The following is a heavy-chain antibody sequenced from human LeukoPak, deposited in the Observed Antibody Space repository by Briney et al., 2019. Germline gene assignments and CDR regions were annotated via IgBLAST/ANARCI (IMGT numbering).Heavy chain of an antibody. CDR1: GFTFSNHA. J-gene: IGHJ4*02. CDR3: ARVWTHFSDSHIDY. V-gene: IGHV3-64*01. CDR2: ISANGGST. Sequence: PGGSLRLSCVASGFTFSNHAMHWVRQAPGKGLEYVSAISANGGSTYYANSVKGRFTISRDNSKNTLYLQMGSLRAEDMAVYYCARVWTHFSDSHIDYWGQGTLVTVSS. D-gene: IGHD2-15*01.